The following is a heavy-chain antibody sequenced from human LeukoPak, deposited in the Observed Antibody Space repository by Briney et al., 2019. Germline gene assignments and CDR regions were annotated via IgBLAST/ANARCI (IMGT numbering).Heavy chain of an antibody. CDR2: IYYSGST. CDR3: ARRKGRVAAAGVANWFDP. V-gene: IGHV4-59*08. CDR1: GGSISSYY. J-gene: IGHJ5*02. Sequence: SETLSLTCTVSGGSISSYYWSWIRQPPGKGLEWIGYIYYSGSTNYNPSLKSRVTISVDTSKNQFSLKLGSVTAADTAVYYCARRKGRVAAAGVANWFDPWGQGTLVTVSS. D-gene: IGHD6-13*01.